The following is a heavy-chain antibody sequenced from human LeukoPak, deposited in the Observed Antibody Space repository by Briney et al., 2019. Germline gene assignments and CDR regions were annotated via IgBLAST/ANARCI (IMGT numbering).Heavy chain of an antibody. CDR3: AREGGIRIFGVATSHLGFDP. J-gene: IGHJ5*02. Sequence: SETLSLTCTVSCGSISSSSYYWGWIRQPPGKGLKWMGSIYYSGSTYYNPSLKSRVTISVDTSKNQFSLKLSSVTAADTAVYYCAREGGIRIFGVATSHLGFDPWGQGTLVTVSS. CDR1: CGSISSSSYY. V-gene: IGHV4-39*02. CDR2: IYYSGST. D-gene: IGHD3-3*01.